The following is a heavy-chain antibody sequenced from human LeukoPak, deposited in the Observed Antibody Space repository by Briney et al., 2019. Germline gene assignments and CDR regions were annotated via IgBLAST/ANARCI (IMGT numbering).Heavy chain of an antibody. D-gene: IGHD6-13*01. CDR1: GGPFSCYF. CDR3: ARGGIAAPGGDYYFDY. V-gene: IGHV4-34*01. CDR2: INHSGST. Sequence: SETLSLTCSVYGGPFSCYFWSWIRQPPAKGLEWIGEINHSGSTNYNPSLKSRVTISVDTSKNQFSLKLSSVTAADTAVYYCARGGIAAPGGDYYFDYWGQGTLVTVSS. J-gene: IGHJ4*02.